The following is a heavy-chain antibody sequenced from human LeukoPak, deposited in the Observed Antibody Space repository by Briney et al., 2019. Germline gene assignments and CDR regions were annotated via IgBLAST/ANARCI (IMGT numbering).Heavy chain of an antibody. CDR2: ISYDGNNK. V-gene: IGHV3-30-3*01. J-gene: IGHJ4*02. Sequence: PGGSLRLSCAASGFTFSTYTIHWVRQAPGKGRKWVAVISYDGNNKYYADSVKGRFTISRDNSKNTLYLQMNSLRAEDTAVYYCAREIRGEAAAADYWGQGTLVTVSS. CDR3: AREIRGEAAAADY. D-gene: IGHD6-13*01. CDR1: GFTFSTYT.